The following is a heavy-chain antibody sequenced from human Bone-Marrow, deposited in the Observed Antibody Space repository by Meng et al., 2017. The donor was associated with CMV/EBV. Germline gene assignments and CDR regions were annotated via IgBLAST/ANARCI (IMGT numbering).Heavy chain of an antibody. Sequence: GESLKISCAASGFTFSSYGMHWVRQAPGKGLEWVAFIRYDGSNKYYADSVKGRFTISRDNSKNTLYLQMNSLRAEDTAVYYCAIIVGATTRAFDIWAQGTMVTVSS. V-gene: IGHV3-30*02. CDR2: IRYDGSNK. J-gene: IGHJ3*02. CDR3: AIIVGATTRAFDI. D-gene: IGHD1-26*01. CDR1: GFTFSSYG.